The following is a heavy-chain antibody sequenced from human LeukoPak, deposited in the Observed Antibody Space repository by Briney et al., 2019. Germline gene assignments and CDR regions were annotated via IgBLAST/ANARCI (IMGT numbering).Heavy chain of an antibody. Sequence: ASVKVSCKASGYTFTSYGISWVRQAPGQGLEWMGIINPSGGSTSYAQKFQGRVTMTRDTSTSTVYMELSSLRSEDTAVYYCAREYREGAFDIWGQGTMVTVSS. D-gene: IGHD1-14*01. CDR1: GYTFTSYG. CDR3: AREYREGAFDI. J-gene: IGHJ3*02. CDR2: INPSGGST. V-gene: IGHV1-46*01.